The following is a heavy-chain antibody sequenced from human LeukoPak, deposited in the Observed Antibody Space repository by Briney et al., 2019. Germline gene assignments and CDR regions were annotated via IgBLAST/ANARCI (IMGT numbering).Heavy chain of an antibody. D-gene: IGHD4-17*01. J-gene: IGHJ4*02. CDR2: IYHSGST. CDR3: AGTDATVTTPFRY. Sequence: PSETLSLTCTVSGYSTSSGYYWGWIRQPPGKGLEWIGSIYHSGSTYYNPSLKSRVTISVDTSKNQFSLKLSSVTAADTAVYYCAGTDATVTTPFRYWGQGTLVTVSS. CDR1: GYSTSSGYY. V-gene: IGHV4-38-2*02.